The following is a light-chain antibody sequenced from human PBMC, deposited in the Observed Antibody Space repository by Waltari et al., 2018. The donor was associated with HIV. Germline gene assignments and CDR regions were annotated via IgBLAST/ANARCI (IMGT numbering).Light chain of an antibody. CDR1: QSVGTF. J-gene: IGKJ5*01. Sequence: EIVLTQSPATMSLSPGERATLSCRASQSVGTFLGWYQQKPGLAPRLLVFDASNPAACIPARFRGSGSGTDFTLTISSLEPEDSAVYYCQERSNWPPITFGQGTRLEIK. CDR3: QERSNWPPIT. V-gene: IGKV3-11*01. CDR2: DAS.